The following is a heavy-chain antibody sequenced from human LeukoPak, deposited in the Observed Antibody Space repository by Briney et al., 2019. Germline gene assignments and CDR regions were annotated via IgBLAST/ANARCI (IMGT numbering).Heavy chain of an antibody. V-gene: IGHV1-69*06. D-gene: IGHD6-13*01. Sequence: SVKVSCKASGYTFTTYEIHWVRQAPGQGLEWMGGIIPIFGTANYAQKFQGRVTITADKSTSTAYMELSSLRSEDTAVYYCARAGYSSQNWFDPWGQGTLVTVSS. J-gene: IGHJ5*02. CDR3: ARAGYSSQNWFDP. CDR2: IIPIFGTA. CDR1: GYTFTTYE.